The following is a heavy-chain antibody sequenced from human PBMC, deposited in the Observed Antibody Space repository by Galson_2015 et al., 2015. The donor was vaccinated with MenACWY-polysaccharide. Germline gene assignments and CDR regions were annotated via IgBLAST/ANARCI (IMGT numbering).Heavy chain of an antibody. Sequence: ETLSLTCTASGGSISSYYWNWIRQPPGKGLEWVGHINYSGSTNHNPSLKSRVTMSVDTSKNQFSLNLTSVTDADTAVYYCARAIAVAGQRRDFDLWGRGTLVTVSS. D-gene: IGHD6-19*01. CDR2: INYSGST. CDR3: ARAIAVAGQRRDFDL. CDR1: GGSISSYY. J-gene: IGHJ2*01. V-gene: IGHV4-59*01.